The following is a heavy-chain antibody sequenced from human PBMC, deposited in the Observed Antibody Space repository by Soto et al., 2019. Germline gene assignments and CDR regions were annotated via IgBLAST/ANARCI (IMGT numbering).Heavy chain of an antibody. D-gene: IGHD6-13*01. Sequence: GAPVKVSCKASGYTFTRFYMHWGRQAPGQGLEWMGWMNPNSGNTGYAQKFQGRVTMTRNTSISTAYMELSSLRSEDTAVYYCARVRIAAAGTSVDPWGQGTLVTVSS. CDR1: GYTFTRFY. CDR2: MNPNSGNT. CDR3: ARVRIAAAGTSVDP. V-gene: IGHV1-8*02. J-gene: IGHJ5*02.